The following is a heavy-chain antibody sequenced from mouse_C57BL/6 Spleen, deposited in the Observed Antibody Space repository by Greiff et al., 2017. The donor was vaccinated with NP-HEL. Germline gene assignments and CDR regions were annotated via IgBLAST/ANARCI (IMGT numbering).Heavy chain of an antibody. CDR2: ISDGGSYT. Sequence: EVTLVESGGGLVKPGGSLKLSCAASGFTFSSYAMSWVRQTPEKRLEWVATISDGGSYTYYPDNVKGRFTISRDNAKNNLYLQLSHLKSEATAMSYCASAALWYGGAWFAYWGQGTLVTVSA. CDR1: GFTFSSYA. D-gene: IGHD2-14*01. V-gene: IGHV5-4*03. J-gene: IGHJ3*01. CDR3: ASAALWYGGAWFAY.